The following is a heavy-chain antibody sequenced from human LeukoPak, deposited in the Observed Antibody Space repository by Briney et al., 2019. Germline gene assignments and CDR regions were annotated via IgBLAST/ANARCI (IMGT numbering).Heavy chain of an antibody. CDR3: ASGTTVTMAY. CDR2: IKQDGSEK. J-gene: IGHJ4*02. V-gene: IGHV3-7*01. D-gene: IGHD4-17*01. Sequence: GGSLRLSCAASGFTFTSYTMNWARQAPGKGLEWVANIKQDGSEKYYVDSVKGRFTISRDNAKNSLYLQMNSLRAEDTAVYYCASGTTVTMAYWGQGTLVTVSS. CDR1: GFTFTSYT.